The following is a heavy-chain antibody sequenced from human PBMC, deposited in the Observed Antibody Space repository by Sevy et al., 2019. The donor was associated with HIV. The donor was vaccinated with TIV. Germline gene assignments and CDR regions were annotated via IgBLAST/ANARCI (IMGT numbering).Heavy chain of an antibody. CDR1: EFTFSSHA. J-gene: IGHJ4*02. Sequence: GGSLRLSCAASEFTFSSHAMNWVRQAPGKGLEWVSSITDTGYSIYYADSVQGRFTISRDNSKNTLYLQMDSLRDDDTAVYYCAKGSGSVSKRYWGQGTLVTVSS. D-gene: IGHD6-19*01. CDR3: AKGSGSVSKRY. V-gene: IGHV3-23*01. CDR2: ITDTGYSI.